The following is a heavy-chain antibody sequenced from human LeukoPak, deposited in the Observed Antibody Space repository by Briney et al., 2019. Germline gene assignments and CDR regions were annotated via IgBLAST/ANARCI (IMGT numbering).Heavy chain of an antibody. CDR3: ARAQSVTMIVGGWFDP. Sequence: ASVKVSCKASGYAFTSYYMPWVRQAPGQGLEWMGIINPSGGSTSYAQKFQGRVPMTRDTSTSTVYMELSSLRSEDTAVYYCARAQSVTMIVGGWFDPWGQGTLVTVSS. CDR2: INPSGGST. V-gene: IGHV1-46*01. CDR1: GYAFTSYY. J-gene: IGHJ5*02. D-gene: IGHD3-22*01.